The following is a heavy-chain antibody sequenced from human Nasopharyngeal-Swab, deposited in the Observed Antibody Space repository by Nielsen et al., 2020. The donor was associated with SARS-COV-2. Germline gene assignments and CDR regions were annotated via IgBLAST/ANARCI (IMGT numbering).Heavy chain of an antibody. Sequence: LSLTCAASGFTFSSYSMNWVRQAPGKGLEWVSSVSSSSAYIYYADSVKGRFTISRDNAKNSLYLQLNSLRAEDTAVYYCARDPLSSWQAIGNWYFDLWGRGTLVTVSS. CDR1: GFTFSSYS. V-gene: IGHV3-21*01. CDR2: VSSSSAYI. CDR3: ARDPLSSWQAIGNWYFDL. J-gene: IGHJ2*01. D-gene: IGHD6-13*01.